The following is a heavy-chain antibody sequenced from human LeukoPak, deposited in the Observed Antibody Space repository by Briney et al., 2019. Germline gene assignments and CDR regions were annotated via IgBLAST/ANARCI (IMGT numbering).Heavy chain of an antibody. Sequence: GGSLRLSCAASGFTFDDYAMHWVRQAPGKGLEWVSSISSSSSYIYYADSVKGRFTISRDNAKNSLYLQMNSLRAEDTAVYYCARQRGQGYCSSTSCQRPFDPWGQGTLVTVS. V-gene: IGHV3-21*01. CDR1: GFTFDDYA. CDR3: ARQRGQGYCSSTSCQRPFDP. J-gene: IGHJ5*02. D-gene: IGHD2-2*01. CDR2: ISSSSSYI.